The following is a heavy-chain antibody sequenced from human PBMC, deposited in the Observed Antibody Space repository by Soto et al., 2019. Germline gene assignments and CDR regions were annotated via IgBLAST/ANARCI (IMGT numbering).Heavy chain of an antibody. J-gene: IGHJ4*02. CDR3: AHRHGTVTQY. Sequence: QITLKESGPSLVKPTQTRTLSCTFSELSLSTSGVGVGWIRQPPGKALKWLALIYWDDDKRYTPALKSRLTITKTTPKNQVVLTMTIMDPVDTATYYCAHRHGTVTQYWGQGTLVTVSS. V-gene: IGHV2-5*02. CDR1: ELSLSTSGVG. CDR2: IYWDDDK. D-gene: IGHD4-17*01.